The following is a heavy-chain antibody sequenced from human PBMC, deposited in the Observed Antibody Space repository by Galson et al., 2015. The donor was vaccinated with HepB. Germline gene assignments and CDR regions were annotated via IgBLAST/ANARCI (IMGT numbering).Heavy chain of an antibody. CDR3: AREKQLGRFDY. Sequence: SLRLSCAASGFTLSTYAMHWVRQAPGKGLEWVAVISYDGSNKYYADSVKGRFTISRDNSKNTLYLQMNSLRAEDTAVYYCAREKQLGRFDYWGQGTLVTVSS. V-gene: IGHV3-30-3*01. CDR1: GFTLSTYA. J-gene: IGHJ4*02. CDR2: ISYDGSNK. D-gene: IGHD6-13*01.